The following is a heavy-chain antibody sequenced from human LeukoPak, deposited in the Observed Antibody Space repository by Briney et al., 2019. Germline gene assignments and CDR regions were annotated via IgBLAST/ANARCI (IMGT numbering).Heavy chain of an antibody. V-gene: IGHV4-39*01. Sequence: SETLSLTCTVSGGSVSSSAYYWGWIRQPPEKGLEWIGNIYYSGSTYYNPSLKSRVTISIDTSKNQFSLRLSSVTAADTAVYYCARHGRDMITFGPKGPYNWFDPWGQGTLVTVSS. CDR2: IYYSGST. J-gene: IGHJ5*02. D-gene: IGHD3-16*01. CDR3: ARHGRDMITFGPKGPYNWFDP. CDR1: GGSVSSSAYY.